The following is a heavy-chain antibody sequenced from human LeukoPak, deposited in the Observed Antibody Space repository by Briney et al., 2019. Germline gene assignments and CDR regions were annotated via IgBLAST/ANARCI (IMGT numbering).Heavy chain of an antibody. D-gene: IGHD6-13*01. Sequence: SETLSLTCAVYGGSFSGHYWSWIRQPPGKGLEWIGEINHSGSTNYNPSLKSRVTISVDTSKNQLSLKLSSVTAADTAVYYCASVTAAGTGSFDYWGQGTLVTVSS. J-gene: IGHJ4*02. V-gene: IGHV4-34*01. CDR1: GGSFSGHY. CDR2: INHSGST. CDR3: ASVTAAGTGSFDY.